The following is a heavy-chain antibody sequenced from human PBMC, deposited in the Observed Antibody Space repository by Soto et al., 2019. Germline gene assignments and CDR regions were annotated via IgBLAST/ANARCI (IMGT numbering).Heavy chain of an antibody. CDR3: AKDSPTNNPFYYYYGMDV. V-gene: IGHV3-23*01. CDR2: ISGSGGST. J-gene: IGHJ6*02. D-gene: IGHD1-20*01. CDR1: GFTFSSYA. Sequence: PGGSLRLSCAASGFTFSSYAMSWVRQAPGNGLEWVSAISGSGGSTYYADSVKGRFTISRDNSKNTLYLQMNSLRAEDTAVYYCAKDSPTNNPFYYYYGMDVWGQGTTVTVSS.